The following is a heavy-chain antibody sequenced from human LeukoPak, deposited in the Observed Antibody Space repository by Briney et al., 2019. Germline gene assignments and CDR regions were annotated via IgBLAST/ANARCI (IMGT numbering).Heavy chain of an antibody. CDR3: ARADGWLVRGWFDP. D-gene: IGHD6-19*01. Sequence: GGSLRLSCAASGFTFSSYGMSWVRQAPGKGLEWVSAISGSGGSTYYADSVEGRFTISRDNAKNSLYLQMNSLRAEDTAVYYCARADGWLVRGWFDPWGQGTLVTVSS. CDR2: ISGSGGST. V-gene: IGHV3-23*01. J-gene: IGHJ5*02. CDR1: GFTFSSYG.